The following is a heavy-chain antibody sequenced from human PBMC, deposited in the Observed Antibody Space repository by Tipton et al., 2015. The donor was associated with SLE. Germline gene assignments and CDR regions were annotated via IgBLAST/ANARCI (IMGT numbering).Heavy chain of an antibody. D-gene: IGHD6-13*01. V-gene: IGHV4-39*07. J-gene: IGHJ4*02. CDR2: IYYSGST. CDR3: ARVMGSGIAASDGYFDY. CDR1: GGSISSYY. Sequence: GLVKPSETLSLTCTVSGGSISSYYWGWIRQPPGKGLEWIGSIYYSGSTYYNPSLKSRVTISVDRSKNQFSLKLSSVTAADTAVYYCARVMGSGIAASDGYFDYWGQGTLVTVSS.